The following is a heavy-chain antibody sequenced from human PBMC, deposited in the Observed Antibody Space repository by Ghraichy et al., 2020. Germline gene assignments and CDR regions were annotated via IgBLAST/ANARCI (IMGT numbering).Heavy chain of an antibody. CDR2: IYYSGTT. Sequence: SETLSLTCTVSGGSIRSSSYSWGWIRQPPGKGLECVGQIYYSGTTQYSPSLKSRVTMSVDASKNQFSLKLTSLTATDTAVYYCARLDSSGPGDYWGQGTLVTVSS. V-gene: IGHV4-39*01. D-gene: IGHD6-19*01. CDR3: ARLDSSGPGDY. CDR1: GGSIRSSSYS. J-gene: IGHJ4*02.